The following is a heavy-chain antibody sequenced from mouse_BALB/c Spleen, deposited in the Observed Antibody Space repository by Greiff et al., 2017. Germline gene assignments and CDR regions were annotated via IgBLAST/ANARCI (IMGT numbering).Heavy chain of an antibody. CDR3: GRHGYRYDRGNAMDY. D-gene: IGHD2-14*01. CDR2: IRSKSNNYAT. V-gene: IGHV10-1*02. Sequence: EVQLMESGGGLVQPKGSLKLSCAASGFTFTTYAMNWVRQAPGKGLEWVASIRSKSNNYATYYADSVKDRFTISRDDSQSMLYLQMNNLKTEDTARDYGGRHGYRYDRGNAMDYWGQGTSVTVSA. J-gene: IGHJ4*01. CDR1: GFTFTTYA.